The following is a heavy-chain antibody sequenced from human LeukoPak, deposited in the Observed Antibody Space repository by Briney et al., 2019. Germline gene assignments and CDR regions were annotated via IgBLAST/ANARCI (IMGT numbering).Heavy chain of an antibody. Sequence: SETLSLTCAVYGGSFSGYYWSWIRQPPGKGLEWIGEINHSGSTNYNPSLKSRVTKSVDTSKNQFSLKLSSVTAADTAVYYCARDRLYYYDSSGYLDYWGQGTLVTVSS. V-gene: IGHV4-34*01. D-gene: IGHD3-22*01. CDR3: ARDRLYYYDSSGYLDY. J-gene: IGHJ4*02. CDR2: INHSGST. CDR1: GGSFSGYY.